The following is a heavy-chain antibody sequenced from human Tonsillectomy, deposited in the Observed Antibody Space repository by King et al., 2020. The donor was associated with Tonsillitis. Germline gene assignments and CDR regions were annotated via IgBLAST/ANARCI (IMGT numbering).Heavy chain of an antibody. CDR1: GGSISSSDHF. CDR3: ARSVSGSFDY. J-gene: IGHJ4*02. D-gene: IGHD1-26*01. V-gene: IGHV4-39*01. Sequence: QLQESGPGVVKPSETLSLTCTVSGGSISSSDHFWAWIRQPPGKGLEWIGYMYYSGTIFYNPSLKSRITISGGTSENRFSLKLNSETAADTAVYFCARSVSGSFDYWGQGALVTVSS. CDR2: MYYSGTI.